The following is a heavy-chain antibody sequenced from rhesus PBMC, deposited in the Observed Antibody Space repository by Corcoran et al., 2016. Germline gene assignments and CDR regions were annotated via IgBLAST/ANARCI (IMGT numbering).Heavy chain of an antibody. CDR3: TSSGIAAAANFDY. CDR2: IIESGGTI. J-gene: IGHJ4*01. Sequence: DVQLVESGGGLVKPGGSLRLSCVASGFTFSSYVMHWVRQAPGKGLEWVSVIIESGGTIYDADSVKGRFTISRDNAKNSLFLQMNSLRAEDTAVYYCTSSGIAAAANFDYWGQGVLVTVSS. CDR1: GFTFSSYV. D-gene: IGHD6-25*01. V-gene: IGHV3S26*01.